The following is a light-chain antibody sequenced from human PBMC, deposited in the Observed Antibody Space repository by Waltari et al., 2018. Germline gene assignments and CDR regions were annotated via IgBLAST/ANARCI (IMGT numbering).Light chain of an antibody. CDR2: WAS. Sequence: DIVMTQSPLSLPVTPGEPASISCRSSQSLLHSNGHTYLYWYLQKPGQSPHLLIYWASNRASGVPDRFSGSGSGTDFTLKISRVEAEDVGVYYCMQALQTRTFGQGTEVEVK. V-gene: IGKV2-28*01. CDR3: MQALQTRT. J-gene: IGKJ1*01. CDR1: QSLLHSNGHTY.